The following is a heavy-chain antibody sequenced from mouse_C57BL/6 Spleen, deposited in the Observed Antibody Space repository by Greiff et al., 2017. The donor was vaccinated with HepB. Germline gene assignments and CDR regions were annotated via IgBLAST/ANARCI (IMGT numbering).Heavy chain of an antibody. Sequence: EVKLQESGGGLVKPGGSLKLSCAASGFTFSDYGMHWVRQAPEKGLEWVAYISSGSSTIYYAVTVKGRFTISRDNAKNTLFLQMTSLRSEDTAMYYCARGFYYGSTFDYWGQGTTLTVSS. CDR3: ARGFYYGSTFDY. D-gene: IGHD1-1*01. J-gene: IGHJ2*01. CDR2: ISSGSSTI. CDR1: GFTFSDYG. V-gene: IGHV5-17*01.